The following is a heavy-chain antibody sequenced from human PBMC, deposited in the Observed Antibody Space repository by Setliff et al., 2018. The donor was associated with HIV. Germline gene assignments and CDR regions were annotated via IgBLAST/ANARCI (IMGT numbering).Heavy chain of an antibody. CDR3: AREATPRHSSGWVYFDY. D-gene: IGHD6-19*01. CDR2: MYYDGVTT. V-gene: IGHV3-30*19. CDR1: GFNVEKSG. Sequence: GGSLRLSCEASGFNVEKSGMHWIRQAPGKGLEWVAVMYYDGVTTYYADSVKGRFTISRDNSKNTLYLQMNSLRAEDTAVYYCAREATPRHSSGWVYFDYWGQGMMVTVSS. J-gene: IGHJ4*02.